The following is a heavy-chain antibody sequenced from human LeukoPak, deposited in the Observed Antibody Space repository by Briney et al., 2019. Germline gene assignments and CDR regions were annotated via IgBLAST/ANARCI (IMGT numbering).Heavy chain of an antibody. J-gene: IGHJ4*02. D-gene: IGHD5-24*01. Sequence: SETLSLTCTVSGGSISSSNYYWGWIRQPPGKGLEWIGNIYYSGSTYYNPSLKSRVTISVDTSKNQFSLKLTSVTAADPAVYXXXXXXXXXXRGPDSDLYYFDYWGQGTLVTVSS. CDR2: IYYSGST. V-gene: IGHV4-39*07. CDR3: XXXXXXXXRGPDSDLYYFDY. CDR1: GGSISSSNYY.